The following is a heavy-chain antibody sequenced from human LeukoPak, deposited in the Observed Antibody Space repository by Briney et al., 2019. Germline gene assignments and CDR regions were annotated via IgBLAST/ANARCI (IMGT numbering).Heavy chain of an antibody. D-gene: IGHD3-16*01. V-gene: IGHV3-30*18. J-gene: IGHJ2*01. CDR2: MAHDGSKT. CDR3: AKDGADLRYWYFDL. Sequence: GGSLRLSCAASGFIFNNYGLIWVRQAPGKGLEWVAVMAHDGSKTYYADSVKGRFTISRDNSKNTLYLQMNSLRPEDTAVYYCAKDGADLRYWYFDLWGRGTLVTVSS. CDR1: GFIFNNYG.